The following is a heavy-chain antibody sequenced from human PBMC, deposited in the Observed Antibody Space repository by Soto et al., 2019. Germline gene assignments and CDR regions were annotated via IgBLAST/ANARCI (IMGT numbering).Heavy chain of an antibody. J-gene: IGHJ4*02. CDR2: IYHSGST. D-gene: IGHD2-2*01. V-gene: IGHV4-4*02. CDR3: ARAHCSSTSCYPGWIDY. Sequence: QVQLQESGPGLVKPSGTLSLTCAVSGGSISSSNWWSWVRQPPGQGLEWIGEIYHSGSTNYNPSLKSRVTISVDKSKNQFSLKLSSVTAADTAVYYCARAHCSSTSCYPGWIDYWGQGTLVTVSS. CDR1: GGSISSSNW.